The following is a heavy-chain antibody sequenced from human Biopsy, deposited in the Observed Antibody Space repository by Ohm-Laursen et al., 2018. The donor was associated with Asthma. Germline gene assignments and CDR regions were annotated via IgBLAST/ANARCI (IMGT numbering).Heavy chain of an antibody. V-gene: IGHV3-7*01. Sequence: SLRLSCAASGFTFGDYWMSWVRQVPGKGLEWVANIKHDGTEKNHVDSLKGRFTISRDNAKNSLYLQMNSLRAEDTAVYYCARVRGDGSGSSIDNYFGMDVWGQGTTVTVSS. J-gene: IGHJ6*02. CDR2: IKHDGTEK. CDR1: GFTFGDYW. D-gene: IGHD3-10*01. CDR3: ARVRGDGSGSSIDNYFGMDV.